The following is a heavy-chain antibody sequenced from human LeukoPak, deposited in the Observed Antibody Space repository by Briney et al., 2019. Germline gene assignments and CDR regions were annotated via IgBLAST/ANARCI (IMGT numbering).Heavy chain of an antibody. J-gene: IGHJ4*02. V-gene: IGHV3-7*01. CDR3: ARDFGPTY. CDR1: GFTFSSSW. D-gene: IGHD3-16*01. CDR2: IKQDGSEK. Sequence: GRSLRLSCAASGFTFSSSWMSWVRQAPGKGLEWVANIKQDGSEKNYVDSVKGRFTISRDNAKNSLYLEMNSLRAEDTAVYYCARDFGPTYWGQGTLVTVSS.